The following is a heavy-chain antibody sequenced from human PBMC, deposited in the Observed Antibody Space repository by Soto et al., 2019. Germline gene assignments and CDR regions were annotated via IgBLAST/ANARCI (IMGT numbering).Heavy chain of an antibody. J-gene: IGHJ4*02. CDR2: KSYDESNK. V-gene: IGHV3-30-3*01. Sequence: QVQLVESGGGVVQPGRSLRLSCAASGFTFSNYAMYWVRQAPGKGLEWVAVKSYDESNKYYADSVKGRFTISRDNSKNTLYLQMNSLRAEDTAVYYCASEGLWGQGTLVTVSS. D-gene: IGHD3-16*01. CDR3: ASEGL. CDR1: GFTFSNYA.